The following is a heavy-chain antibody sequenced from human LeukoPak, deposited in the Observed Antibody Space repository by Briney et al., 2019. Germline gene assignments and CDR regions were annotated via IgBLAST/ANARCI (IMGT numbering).Heavy chain of an antibody. CDR3: ANSYCGGDCYLP. Sequence: GGSLRLSYTASGFTFSSYAMSWVPKAPGKGLERVSAISGSGGSTDYADSVKGRFTISRDNSKNTLYLQMNSLTVEDTAVYYCANSYCGGDCYLPWGQGTLVTVSS. CDR2: ISGSGGST. D-gene: IGHD2-21*02. J-gene: IGHJ5*02. CDR1: GFTFSSYA. V-gene: IGHV3-23*01.